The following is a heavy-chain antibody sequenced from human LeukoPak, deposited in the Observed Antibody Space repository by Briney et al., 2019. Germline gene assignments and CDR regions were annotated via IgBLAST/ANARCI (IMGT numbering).Heavy chain of an antibody. D-gene: IGHD4-17*01. CDR2: IIPIFGTV. CDR3: ARGFGDYVLYYFDY. J-gene: IGHJ4*02. V-gene: IGHV1-69*05. Sequence: SVKVSCKASGGTFSSYAISWVRQAPGQGLEWMGGIIPIFGTVNYAQKFQGRVTITTDESTSTAYMELSSLRSEDTAVYYCARGFGDYVLYYFDYWGQGTLVTVSS. CDR1: GGTFSSYA.